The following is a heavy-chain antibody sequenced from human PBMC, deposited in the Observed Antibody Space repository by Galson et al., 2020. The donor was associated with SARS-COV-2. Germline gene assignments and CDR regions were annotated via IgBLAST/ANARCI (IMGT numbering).Heavy chain of an antibody. J-gene: IGHJ4*02. CDR3: ARDRGNYIIYYFDY. CDR2: ISYDGSNK. D-gene: IGHD1-26*01. Sequence: GESLKIPCAAPVFTSSSYAMHWVRQAPGKGLEWVAAISYDGSNKYYADSVKGRFTISRDNSKNRLSLQMNSLRAEDTAVYFCARDRGNYIIYYFDYWGQGTLVTVSS. CDR1: VFTSSSYA. V-gene: IGHV3-30*04.